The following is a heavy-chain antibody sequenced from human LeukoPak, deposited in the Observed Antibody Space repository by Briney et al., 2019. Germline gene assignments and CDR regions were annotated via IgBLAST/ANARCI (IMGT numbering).Heavy chain of an antibody. Sequence: GGSLRLSCAASGFTFSHAWMNWVRQAPGKGLEWVGRIKSKNDGGTIDYAAPVKGRFTISRDDSESTLHLQMNSLKTEDTAIYYCTTYGYEGCGAFYMWGQGTMVTVSS. J-gene: IGHJ3*02. CDR1: GFTFSHAW. D-gene: IGHD5-18*01. CDR2: IKSKNDGGTI. V-gene: IGHV3-15*01. CDR3: TTYGYEGCGAFYM.